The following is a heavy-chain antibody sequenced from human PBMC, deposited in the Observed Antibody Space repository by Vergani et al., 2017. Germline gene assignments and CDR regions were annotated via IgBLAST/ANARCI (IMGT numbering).Heavy chain of an antibody. CDR3: TRHVPCGDGACLHFVH. CDR1: ESSFTSNQ. CDR2: ITPFDSKI. Sequence: EVMLVQSGAEVKKPGESLKISCKYSESSFTSNQIAWVRQMSGKGLQWMGNITPFDSKIAYSPSFQGQVIMSIDKSITTAYLQWRSLEASDTAIYYCTRHVPCGDGACLHFVHWWQGTKVIVSS. D-gene: IGHD2-21*01. V-gene: IGHV5-51*01. J-gene: IGHJ4*02.